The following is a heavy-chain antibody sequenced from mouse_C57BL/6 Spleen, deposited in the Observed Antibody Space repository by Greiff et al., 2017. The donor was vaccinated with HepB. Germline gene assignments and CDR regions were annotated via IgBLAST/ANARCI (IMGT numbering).Heavy chain of an antibody. Sequence: EVKLMESGPGLVKPSQSLSLTCSVTGYSITSGYYWNWIRQFPGNKLEWMGYISYDGSNNYNPSLKNRISITRDTSKNQFFLKLNSVTTEDTATYYCARLYYGSSYFDYWGQGTTLTVSS. CDR2: ISYDGSN. CDR3: ARLYYGSSYFDY. V-gene: IGHV3-6*01. CDR1: GYSITSGYY. D-gene: IGHD1-1*01. J-gene: IGHJ2*01.